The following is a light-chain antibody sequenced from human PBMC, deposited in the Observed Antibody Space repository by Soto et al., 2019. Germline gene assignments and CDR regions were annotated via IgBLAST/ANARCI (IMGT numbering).Light chain of an antibody. CDR3: QQANSFPWT. Sequence: DIQMTQSPSSVSASVGDRVTITCRASQGISSSLAWCQQKPGKAPKLLIYAASILQSGVPSRFSGSGSGTDFTLTISSLQPEDFATYYCQQANSFPWTFGQGTKVEIK. J-gene: IGKJ1*01. CDR2: AAS. V-gene: IGKV1-12*01. CDR1: QGISSS.